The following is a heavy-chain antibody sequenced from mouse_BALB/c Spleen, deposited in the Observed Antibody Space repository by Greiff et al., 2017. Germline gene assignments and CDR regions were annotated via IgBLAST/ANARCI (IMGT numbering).Heavy chain of an antibody. Sequence: EVKVVESGGGLVQPGGSRKLSCAASGFTFSSFGMHWVRQAPEKGLEWVAYISSGSSTIYYADTVKGRFTISRDNPKNTLFLQMTSLRSEDTAMYYCARWGYGSTFDYWGQGTSVTVSS. D-gene: IGHD1-1*01. V-gene: IGHV5-17*02. CDR2: ISSGSSTI. CDR3: ARWGYGSTFDY. CDR1: GFTFSSFG. J-gene: IGHJ4*01.